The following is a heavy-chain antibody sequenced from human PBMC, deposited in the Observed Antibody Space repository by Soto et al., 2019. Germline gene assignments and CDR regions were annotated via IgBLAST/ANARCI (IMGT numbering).Heavy chain of an antibody. D-gene: IGHD2-21*02. CDR3: AREVVTETTWGSFDS. V-gene: IGHV1-69*01. J-gene: IGHJ4*02. CDR1: GGGTLSNDA. CDR2: ISPFFGTT. Sequence: QVHLVQSGADGRKSGSSVRVSCTASGGGTLSNDAISCVRQAPGQGLEWLGRISPFFGTTDYSQSFQGRLTITADASTGTVYMDLRSLKSDDTAVYYCAREVVTETTWGSFDSWGQGTLVTVSS.